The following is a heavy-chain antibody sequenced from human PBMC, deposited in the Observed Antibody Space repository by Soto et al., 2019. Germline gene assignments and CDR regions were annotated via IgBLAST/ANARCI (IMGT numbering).Heavy chain of an antibody. CDR3: ARELGYCSCTSCFKGYYGMDV. D-gene: IGHD2-2*01. CDR2: IWYDGSNK. V-gene: IGHV3-33*01. CDR1: GFTFSSYG. Sequence: QLQLVESGGSVVQPGRSLRLSCAASGFTFSSYGMHWVRQAPGKGLEWVAVIWYDGSNKYYADSVKGRFIISRDNSKNTLYLQMNSLRAEDTAVYYCARELGYCSCTSCFKGYYGMDVWGPGTTVTVS. J-gene: IGHJ6*02.